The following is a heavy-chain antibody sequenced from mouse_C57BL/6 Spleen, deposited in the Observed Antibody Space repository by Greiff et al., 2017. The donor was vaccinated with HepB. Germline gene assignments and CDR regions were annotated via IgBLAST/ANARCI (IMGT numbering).Heavy chain of an antibody. CDR1: GYTFTDYE. CDR2: IDPETGGP. J-gene: IGHJ4*01. D-gene: IGHD2-4*01. CDR3: TAKDYYDPVWYAMDY. Sequence: VQLQQSGAELVRPGASVTLSCKASGYTFTDYEMHWVKQTPVHGLEWIGAIDPETGGPAYNQKFKGKAILTADKSSSTAYMELRSLTSEDSAVYYCTAKDYYDPVWYAMDYWGQGTSVTVSS. V-gene: IGHV1-15*01.